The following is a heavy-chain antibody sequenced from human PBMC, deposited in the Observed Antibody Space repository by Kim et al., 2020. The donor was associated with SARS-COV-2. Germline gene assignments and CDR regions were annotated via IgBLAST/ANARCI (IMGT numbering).Heavy chain of an antibody. CDR3: ARYHTRGLDY. Sequence: NTIYADSVKGRFAISRDNSKNTVSLPMNTLRAEDTAVYYCARYHTRGLDYWGLGTLVTVSS. J-gene: IGHJ4*02. CDR2: NT. V-gene: IGHV3-53*01. D-gene: IGHD2-2*01.